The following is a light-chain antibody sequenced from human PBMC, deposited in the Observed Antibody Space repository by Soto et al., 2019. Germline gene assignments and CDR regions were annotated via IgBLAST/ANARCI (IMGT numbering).Light chain of an antibody. J-gene: IGLJ2*01. V-gene: IGLV1-40*01. Sequence: QAVVTQPPSVSGAPGQRVTISCTGSSSNIGAGHDVHWYQQFPGTAPKLLIYGNSNRPSGVPDRFSGSKSGTSASLAITGLQADDEADYYCQSYDNSLSGSRVFGGGTKLTVL. CDR2: GNS. CDR1: SSNIGAGHD. CDR3: QSYDNSLSGSRV.